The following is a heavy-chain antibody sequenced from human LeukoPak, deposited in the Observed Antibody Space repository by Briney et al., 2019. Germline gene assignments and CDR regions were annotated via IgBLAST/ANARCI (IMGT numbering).Heavy chain of an antibody. CDR1: GFTLSKYW. V-gene: IGHV3-74*01. CDR3: PELGITMIGGV. Sequence: GGALRLSSAPPGFTLSKYWMHWVRQAPGKGVVWGSRIKSDGGSTTYADSLKGRFTIPRDNAKTSLYLQMNSRRAEDTAVYYWPELGITMIGGVWGKGTTVTISS. J-gene: IGHJ6*04. D-gene: IGHD3-10*02. CDR2: IKSDGGST.